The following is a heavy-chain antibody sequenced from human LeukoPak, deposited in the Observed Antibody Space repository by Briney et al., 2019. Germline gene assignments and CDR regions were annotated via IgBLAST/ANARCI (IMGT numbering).Heavy chain of an antibody. Sequence: GGSLRLSCAASGFTFSSYSMNWVRQTPGKGLEWVSSISSSSSYIYYADSAKGRFTISRDNAKNSLYLQMNSLRAEDSAVYYCLLGGWSGLQSIPFDYWGQGTLVTVSS. CDR3: LLGGWSGLQSIPFDY. D-gene: IGHD1-26*01. J-gene: IGHJ4*02. CDR2: ISSSSSYI. V-gene: IGHV3-21*01. CDR1: GFTFSSYS.